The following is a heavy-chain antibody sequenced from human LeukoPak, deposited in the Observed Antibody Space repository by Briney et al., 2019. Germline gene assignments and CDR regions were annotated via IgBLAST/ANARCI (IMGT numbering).Heavy chain of an antibody. V-gene: IGHV3-21*01. CDR3: ASRPYDNSGYYYV. J-gene: IGHJ4*02. Sequence: GGSLRLSCAASGFTFTTYSMDWVRQAPGKGLEWVSSISGSSSYIYYADSVKGRFTISRDNAKNSLFLQMNSLRAEDTAVYYCASRPYDNSGYYYVWGQGALVTVSS. CDR1: GFTFTTYS. D-gene: IGHD3-22*01. CDR2: ISGSSSYI.